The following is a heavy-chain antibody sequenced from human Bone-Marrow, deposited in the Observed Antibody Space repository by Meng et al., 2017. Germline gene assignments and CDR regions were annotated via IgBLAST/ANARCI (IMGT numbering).Heavy chain of an antibody. CDR1: GFTFSSYA. Sequence: GGSLRLSCAASGFTFSSYAMHWVRQAPGKGLEWVAVISYDGSNKYYADSVKGRFTISRDNSKNTLYLQMNSLRAEDTAEYYCARVSYGDYAFDYWGQGTLVTVSS. V-gene: IGHV3-30*01. D-gene: IGHD4-17*01. CDR2: ISYDGSNK. CDR3: ARVSYGDYAFDY. J-gene: IGHJ4*02.